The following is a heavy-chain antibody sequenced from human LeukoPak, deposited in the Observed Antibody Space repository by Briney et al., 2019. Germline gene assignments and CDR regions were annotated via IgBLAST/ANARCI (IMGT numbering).Heavy chain of an antibody. CDR1: GFTFSSYS. D-gene: IGHD4-17*01. V-gene: IGHV3-21*04. Sequence: PGGSLRLSCAASGFTFSSYSMNWVRQAPGKGLEWVSSISSSSSYIYYADSVKGRFTISRDNSKNTLYLQMNSLRAEDTAVYYCAKDFGDYGDYYFDYWGQGTLVTVSS. CDR2: ISSSSSYI. CDR3: AKDFGDYGDYYFDY. J-gene: IGHJ4*02.